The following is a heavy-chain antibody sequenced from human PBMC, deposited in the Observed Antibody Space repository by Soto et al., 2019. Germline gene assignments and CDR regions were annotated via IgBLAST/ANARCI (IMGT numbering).Heavy chain of an antibody. CDR3: ARVRFLGVGXYYYGMDV. J-gene: IGHJ6*02. CDR2: INPSGGST. Sequence: ASVKVSCKASGYTFSSYYMHWVRQAPGQGLEWMGIINPSGGSTSYAQKFQGRVTMTRDTSTSTVYMELSSLRSEDTAVYYCARVRFLGVGXYYYGMDVWGQGTTVTVS. D-gene: IGHD3-3*01. CDR1: GYTFSSYY. V-gene: IGHV1-46*01.